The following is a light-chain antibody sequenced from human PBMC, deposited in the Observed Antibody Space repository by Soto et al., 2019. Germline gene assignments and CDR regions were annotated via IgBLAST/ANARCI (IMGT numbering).Light chain of an antibody. V-gene: IGKV3-15*01. CDR3: QQYNDWWT. J-gene: IGKJ1*01. Sequence: EMMMTQSPATLSVSPGERAALSCRASQSVSSNLAWYQQKPGQAPRLLIYGASTRAAGIPARFSGSGSRTEFTLTISSVQSEDSAVYYCQQYNDWWTFGQGTKVDIK. CDR1: QSVSSN. CDR2: GAS.